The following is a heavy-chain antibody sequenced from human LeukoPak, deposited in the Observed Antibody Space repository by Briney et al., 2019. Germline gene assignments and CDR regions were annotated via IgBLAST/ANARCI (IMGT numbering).Heavy chain of an antibody. J-gene: IGHJ4*02. CDR1: GYTFTNYA. CDR2: INAGDGDT. V-gene: IGHV1-3*01. D-gene: IGHD1-20*01. CDR3: ARDAIPGRTSHFDY. Sequence: GASVKVSCKASGYTFTNYAMHWVRQAPGQRLEWMGWINAGDGDTKYSQKFQGRVILARDMSASTVYMELSSLRSEDTAVYYCARDAIPGRTSHFDYWGQGTLVTVSS.